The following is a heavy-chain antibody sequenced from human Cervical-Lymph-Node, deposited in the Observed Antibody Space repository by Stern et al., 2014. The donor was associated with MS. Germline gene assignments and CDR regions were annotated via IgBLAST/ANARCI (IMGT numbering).Heavy chain of an antibody. V-gene: IGHV3-66*02. CDR3: ARVPGKT. CDR1: EFTVSNNY. J-gene: IGHJ5*02. Sequence: EVQLVESGGGLVQPGGSLRLSCAASEFTVSNNYMSWVRQAPGKGLEWVSFIYSGGTTYYADSVKGRSTIYRDSSKNTLYLQINSLRVEDTAVYYCARVPGKTWGQGTLVTVSS. CDR2: IYSGGTT.